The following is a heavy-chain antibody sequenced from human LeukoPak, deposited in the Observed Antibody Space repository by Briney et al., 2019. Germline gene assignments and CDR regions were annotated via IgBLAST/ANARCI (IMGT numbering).Heavy chain of an antibody. V-gene: IGHV4-39*07. CDR2: IHYSGST. CDR1: GGSVSSNDYY. CDR3: ARDSRPSFDY. J-gene: IGHJ4*02. Sequence: SETLSLTCTVSGGSVSSNDYYWGWIRQPPGKGLEWIGSIHYSGSTYYNPSLKSRVTISVDTSKNQFSLKPSSVTAADTAVYYCARDSRPSFDYWGQGTLVTVSS.